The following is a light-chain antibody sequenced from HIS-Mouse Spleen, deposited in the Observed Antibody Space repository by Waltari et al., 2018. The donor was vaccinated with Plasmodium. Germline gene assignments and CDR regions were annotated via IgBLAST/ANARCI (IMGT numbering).Light chain of an antibody. CDR3: QQYNNWPLT. CDR2: GAS. J-gene: IGKJ4*01. CDR1: QSVSSN. V-gene: IGKV3-15*01. Sequence: EIVMPKSPAPLSVSPGERATLSCRASQSVSSNSAWYQQKPGPAPRLLIYGASTRATGIPARFSGSGSGTEFTLTISSMQSEDFAVYYCQQYNNWPLTFGGGTKVEIK.